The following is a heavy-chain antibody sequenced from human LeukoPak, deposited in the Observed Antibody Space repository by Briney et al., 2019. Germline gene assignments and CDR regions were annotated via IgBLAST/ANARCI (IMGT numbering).Heavy chain of an antibody. J-gene: IGHJ4*02. V-gene: IGHV3-23*01. CDR1: GFTFSSYA. D-gene: IGHD1-14*01. Sequence: GGSLRLSCAASGFTFSSYAMSWVRQAPGKGLEWVSAISGSGGSTYYADSVKGRFTISRDNSKNTVHLQMNTLRAEDTAIYYCAKGVNPGYNPGWSNFDYWGQGTLVTVSS. CDR3: AKGVNPGYNPGWSNFDY. CDR2: ISGSGGST.